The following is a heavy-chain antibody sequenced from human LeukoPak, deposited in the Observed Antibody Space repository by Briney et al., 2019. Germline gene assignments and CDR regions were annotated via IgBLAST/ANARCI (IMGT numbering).Heavy chain of an antibody. D-gene: IGHD3-3*01. Sequence: RTSETLSLTCAVYGGSFSGYYWSWIRQPPGKGLEWIGEINHSGSTNYNPSLKSRVAISVDTSKNQFSLKLSSVTAADTAVYYCARRADDFWSGIYYFDYWGQGTLVTVSS. V-gene: IGHV4-34*01. CDR2: INHSGST. CDR3: ARRADDFWSGIYYFDY. J-gene: IGHJ4*02. CDR1: GGSFSGYY.